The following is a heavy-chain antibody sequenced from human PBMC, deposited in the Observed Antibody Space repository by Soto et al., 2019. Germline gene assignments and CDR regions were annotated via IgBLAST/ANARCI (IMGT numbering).Heavy chain of an antibody. V-gene: IGHV6-1*01. CDR2: TYYRSKWYN. CDR1: GDSVSSNSAA. D-gene: IGHD3-3*01. Sequence: KQSQTLSLTCAISGDSVSSNSAAWNWIRQSPSRGLEWLGRTYYRSKWYNDYAVSVKSRITINPDTSKNQFSLQLNSVTPEDTAVYYCARVDDDFWSGPFDYWGQGTLVTVSS. CDR3: ARVDDDFWSGPFDY. J-gene: IGHJ4*02.